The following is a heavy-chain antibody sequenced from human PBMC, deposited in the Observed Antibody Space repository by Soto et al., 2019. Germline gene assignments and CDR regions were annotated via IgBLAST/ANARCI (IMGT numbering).Heavy chain of an antibody. CDR1: GASISSNTYY. CDR3: ARPAIAAAVSAFDY. Sequence: PSETLSLTCPVSGASISSNTYYWAWIRRPPGKGLECIGSIYYDGSTNYNPSLKSRVTISVDTSKNQFSLKLSSVTAADTAVYYCARPAIAAAVSAFDYWGQGTLVTVSS. V-gene: IGHV4-39*07. J-gene: IGHJ4*02. D-gene: IGHD6-13*01. CDR2: IYYDGST.